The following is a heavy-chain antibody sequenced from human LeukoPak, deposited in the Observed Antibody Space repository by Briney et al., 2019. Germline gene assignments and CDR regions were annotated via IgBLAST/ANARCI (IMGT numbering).Heavy chain of an antibody. J-gene: IGHJ4*02. CDR3: ARGAGRTTVTTVDY. D-gene: IGHD4-17*01. CDR1: GFTFRSYS. V-gene: IGHV3-21*01. Sequence: PGGSLRLSCAASGFTFRSYSMNWVRQAPGKGLEWVSSISSSSSFIYYADSVKGRFTISRDNAKNSLYLQMNSLRAEDTAVYYCARGAGRTTVTTVDYWGQGTLVTVSS. CDR2: ISSSSSFI.